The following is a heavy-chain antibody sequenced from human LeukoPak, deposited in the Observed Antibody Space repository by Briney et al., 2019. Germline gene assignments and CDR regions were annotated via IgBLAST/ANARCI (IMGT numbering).Heavy chain of an antibody. CDR1: GFTLSTDW. CDR2: INNDGSTP. CDR3: ARDRGYSSFDP. Sequence: GGSLRLSCAASGFTLSTDWMHWVRQAPGKGLVWVSRINNDGSTPSYADSVKGRFTISRDNAKNTLYLQMSSLRVEATAMYYCARDRGYSSFDPWGQGTLVTVSS. V-gene: IGHV3-74*01. J-gene: IGHJ5*02.